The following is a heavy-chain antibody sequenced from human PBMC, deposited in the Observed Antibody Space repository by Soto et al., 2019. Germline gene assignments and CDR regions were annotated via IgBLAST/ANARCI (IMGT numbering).Heavy chain of an antibody. CDR2: IIPIFETA. Sequence: QVQLEQSGAEVKKPGSSVKVSCKASGGTFNTFAISWVRQAPGQGLEWIGGIIPIFETANYAQRLQDRLTITADESTRTAYMELSRLTSDDTAIYFCATSTSSSWQNDYWGLGTLFVVSS. D-gene: IGHD6-13*01. V-gene: IGHV1-69*01. J-gene: IGHJ4*02. CDR3: ATSTSSSWQNDY. CDR1: GGTFNTFA.